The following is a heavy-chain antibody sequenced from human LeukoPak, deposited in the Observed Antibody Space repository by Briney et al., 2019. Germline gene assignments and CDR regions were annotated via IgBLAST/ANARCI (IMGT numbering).Heavy chain of an antibody. D-gene: IGHD1-26*01. CDR2: IKSDGSST. CDR1: GFTFSNYW. J-gene: IGHJ2*01. Sequence: GGSLRLSCTASGFTFSNYWMHWVRQAPGKGLVWVSHIKSDGSSTTYADSVRGRFTISRDNAKNTLYLQMNSLRAEDTAVYYCARVGGMVGDWYFDLWGRGTLVTVSS. V-gene: IGHV3-74*01. CDR3: ARVGGMVGDWYFDL.